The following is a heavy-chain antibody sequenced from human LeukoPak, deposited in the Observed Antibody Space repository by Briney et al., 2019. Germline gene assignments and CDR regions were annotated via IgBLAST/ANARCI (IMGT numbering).Heavy chain of an antibody. CDR2: ISSSSSYI. D-gene: IGHD3-22*01. Sequence: GGSLRLSCAASGFTFSSYSMNWVRQAPGKGLEWVSSISSSSSYIYYADSVKGRFTISRDNAKNSLYLQMNSLRAEDTAVYYCARDSNYYDSSGYFDYWGQGTLVTVSS. V-gene: IGHV3-21*01. CDR1: GFTFSSYS. CDR3: ARDSNYYDSSGYFDY. J-gene: IGHJ4*02.